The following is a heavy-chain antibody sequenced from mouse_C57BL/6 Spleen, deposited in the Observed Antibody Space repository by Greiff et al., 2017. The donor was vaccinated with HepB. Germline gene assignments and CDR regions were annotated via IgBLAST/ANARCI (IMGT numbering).Heavy chain of an antibody. J-gene: IGHJ4*01. V-gene: IGHV1-55*01. CDR2: IYPGSGST. D-gene: IGHD2-4*01. CDR3: ARGEDYRYAMDY. Sequence: QVQLQQSGAELVKPGASVKMSCKASGYTFTSYWITWVKQRPGQGLEWIGDIYPGSGSTNYNEKFKSKATLTVDTSSSTAYMQLSSLTSEDSAVYYCARGEDYRYAMDYWVQGISVTVSS. CDR1: GYTFTSYW.